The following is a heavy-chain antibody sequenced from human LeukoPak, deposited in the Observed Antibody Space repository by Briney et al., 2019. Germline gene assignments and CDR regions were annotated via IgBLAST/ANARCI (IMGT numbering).Heavy chain of an antibody. CDR3: ARHKNGYNFPFDY. CDR1: GGSISTITYY. D-gene: IGHD5-24*01. CDR2: MYYRGNT. J-gene: IGHJ4*02. V-gene: IGHV4-39*01. Sequence: SETLSLTCTVSGGSISTITYYWGWIRQPPGKGLEWVGHMYYRGNTFYDPSLKSRVTISVDKSKNQFSLRLSSVTAADTAVYYCARHKNGYNFPFDYWGQGTLVTVSS.